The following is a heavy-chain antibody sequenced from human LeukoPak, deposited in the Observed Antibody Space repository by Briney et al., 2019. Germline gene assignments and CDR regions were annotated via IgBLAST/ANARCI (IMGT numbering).Heavy chain of an antibody. CDR1: GYTFTSYG. CDR3: ARDPGYSYGSFGWYFDL. Sequence: WASVKVSCKASGYTFTSYGISWVRQAPGQGLEWMGWISAYNGNTNYAQKLQGRVTMTTDTSTSTAYMELRSLRSDDTAVYYCARDPGYSYGSFGWYFDLWGRGTLVTVSS. CDR2: ISAYNGNT. D-gene: IGHD5-18*01. V-gene: IGHV1-18*01. J-gene: IGHJ2*01.